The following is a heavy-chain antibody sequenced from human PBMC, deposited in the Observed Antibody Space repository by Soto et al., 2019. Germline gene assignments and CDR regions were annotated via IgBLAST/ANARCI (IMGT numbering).Heavy chain of an antibody. CDR3: ARGQLSSSWEKLRSFDY. Sequence: PSETLSLTCAVYGGSFSGYYWSWIRQPPGKGLEWIGEINHSGSTNYNPSLKSRVTISVDTSKNQFSLKLSSVTAADTAVYYCARGQLSSSWEKLRSFDYWGQGTLVTVSS. J-gene: IGHJ4*02. CDR1: GGSFSGYY. V-gene: IGHV4-34*01. D-gene: IGHD6-13*01. CDR2: INHSGST.